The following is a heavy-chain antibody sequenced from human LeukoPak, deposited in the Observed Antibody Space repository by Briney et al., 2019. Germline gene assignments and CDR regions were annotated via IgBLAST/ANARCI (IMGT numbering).Heavy chain of an antibody. D-gene: IGHD2-15*01. Sequence: GRSLRLSCAASGFTFSSYAMHWVRQAPGKGLAWVAVISYDGSNKYYADSVKGRFTISRDNSKNTLYLQMNSLRAEHTAVYYCARDVSGIVVVVAATLTYFQHWGQGTLVPVSS. CDR3: ARDVSGIVVVVAATLTYFQH. CDR1: GFTFSSYA. CDR2: ISYDGSNK. J-gene: IGHJ1*01. V-gene: IGHV3-30-3*01.